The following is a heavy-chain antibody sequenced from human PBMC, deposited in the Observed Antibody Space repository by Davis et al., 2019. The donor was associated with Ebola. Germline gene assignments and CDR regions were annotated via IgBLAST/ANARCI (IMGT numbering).Heavy chain of an antibody. CDR2: IYYSGST. D-gene: IGHD3-22*01. CDR1: GGSISSGDYY. V-gene: IGHV4-30-4*01. Sequence: SETLSLTCTVSGGSISSGDYYWSWIRQPPGKGLEWIGYIYYSGSTYYNPSLKSRVTISVDTSKNQFSLKLSSVTAADTAVYYCGSSLTYYYDSSGYHIGGYFDYWGPGTLVTVSS. J-gene: IGHJ4*01. CDR3: GSSLTYYYDSSGYHIGGYFDY.